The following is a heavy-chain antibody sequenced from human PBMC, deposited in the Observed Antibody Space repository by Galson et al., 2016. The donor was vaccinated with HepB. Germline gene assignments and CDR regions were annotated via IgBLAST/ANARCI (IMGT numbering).Heavy chain of an antibody. J-gene: IGHJ5*02. Sequence: SETLSLTCTVSGYSISSGYYWGWIRQPPGKGLEWIASIFHSGSTYYNPSLKSRVTMSVDTSKNQFSLNLSSVTAADTAVYYCARLGYCSSETCYEWESWFDPWGQGTLVTVSS. V-gene: IGHV4-38-2*02. D-gene: IGHD2-2*01. CDR3: ARLGYCSSETCYEWESWFDP. CDR2: IFHSGST. CDR1: GYSISSGYY.